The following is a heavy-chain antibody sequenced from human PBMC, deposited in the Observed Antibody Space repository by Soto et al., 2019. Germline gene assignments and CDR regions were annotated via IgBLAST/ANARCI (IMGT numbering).Heavy chain of an antibody. CDR1: GGSFSSYY. CDR2: INQSGGT. CDR3: ARITYGDYFYGLDV. V-gene: IGHV4-34*01. J-gene: IGHJ6*02. Sequence: QVQLQQWGAGLLKPSETLSLTCAVFGGSFSSYYWNWVRQAPGTGLEWIGEINQSGGTHYNPSFKSRVTISVDASKNQFSLKLTSVTAADTATYYCARITYGDYFYGLDVWGQGTTVAVSS. D-gene: IGHD4-17*01.